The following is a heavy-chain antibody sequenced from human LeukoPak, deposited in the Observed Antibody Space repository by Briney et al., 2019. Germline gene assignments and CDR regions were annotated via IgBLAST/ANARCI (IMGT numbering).Heavy chain of an antibody. CDR1: GFTVSSNY. V-gene: IGHV3-66*02. J-gene: IGHJ4*02. CDR2: IYSGGST. D-gene: IGHD3-10*01. Sequence: PGGSLRLSCAASGFTVSSNYMSWVRQAPGKGLEWVSVIYSGGSTYYADSVKGRFIISRDNSKNTLYLQMNSLRAEDTAVYYCARETMVRGVPYYWGQGTLVTVSS. CDR3: ARETMVRGVPYY.